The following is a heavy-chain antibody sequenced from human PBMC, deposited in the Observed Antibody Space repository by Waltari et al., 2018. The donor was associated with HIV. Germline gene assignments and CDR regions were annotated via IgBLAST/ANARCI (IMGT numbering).Heavy chain of an antibody. CDR1: GYTFTSSA. CDR2: INAGNGNT. D-gene: IGHD1-26*01. CDR3: ARDWRSGSETGDWFDP. V-gene: IGHV1-3*01. Sequence: QVQLVQSGAEVKKPGASVKVSCKASGYTFTSSAMHWVRQAPGQRLEWMGWINAGNGNTKYSQKFQGRVTITRDTSASTAYMELSSLRSEDTAVYYCARDWRSGSETGDWFDPWGQGTLVTVSS. J-gene: IGHJ5*02.